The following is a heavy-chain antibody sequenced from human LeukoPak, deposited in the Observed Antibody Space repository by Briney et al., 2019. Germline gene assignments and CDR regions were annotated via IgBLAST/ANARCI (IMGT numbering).Heavy chain of an antibody. V-gene: IGHV4-4*07. CDR2: IYTSGST. CDR3: ARGYSSSWYFDY. J-gene: IGHJ4*02. CDR1: GGSISSYY. Sequence: SETLSLTCTVSGGSISSYYWSWLRQPAGKGLEWIGRIYTSGSTNYNPSLKSRVTMTVDTSKNQFSLKLSSVTAADTAVYYCARGYSSSWYFDYWGQGTLVTVSS. D-gene: IGHD6-13*01.